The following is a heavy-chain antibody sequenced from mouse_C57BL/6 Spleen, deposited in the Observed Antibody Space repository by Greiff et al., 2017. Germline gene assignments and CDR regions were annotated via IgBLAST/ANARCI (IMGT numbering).Heavy chain of an antibody. V-gene: IGHV1-82*01. D-gene: IGHD1-1*01. CDR2: IYPGDGDT. CDR3: ARFITTVAYYFGY. Sequence: VQLQESGPELVKPGASVKISCKASGYAFSSSWMNWVKQRPGKGLEWIGRIYPGDGDTNYNGKFKGKATLTVDKSSSTAYMQLSSLTSEDSAVYFCARFITTVAYYFGYWGNGTTLTVST. CDR1: GYAFSSSW. J-gene: IGHJ2*01.